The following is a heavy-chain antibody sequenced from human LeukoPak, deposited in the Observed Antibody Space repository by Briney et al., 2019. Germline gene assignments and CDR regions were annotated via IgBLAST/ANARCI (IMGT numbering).Heavy chain of an antibody. CDR1: GFSICEYW. V-gene: IGHV3-7*01. CDR2: INEDGTIQ. J-gene: IGHJ4*01. CDR3: ASRESSMARSH. Sequence: PGGPLSLFCAAPGFSICEYWMMWLRLVPGKGRVWVANINEDGTIQDYVASVRGRFTISRNNAKNSLYLQMNSLGAEDTAVYYCASRESSMARSHWGHGTLVTVSS. D-gene: IGHD3-10*01.